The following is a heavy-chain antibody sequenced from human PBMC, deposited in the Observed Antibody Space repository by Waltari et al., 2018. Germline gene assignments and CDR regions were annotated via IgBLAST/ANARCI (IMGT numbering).Heavy chain of an antibody. V-gene: IGHV3-48*04. CDR1: GFTFSSYS. Sequence: EVQLVESGGGLVQPGWSLRLSCAASGFTFSSYSMNWVRQAPGKGLEWVSYISSSSSTIYYADSVKGRFTISRDNAKNSLYLQMNSLRAEDTAVYYCARGGQQLRLYYYYYMDVWGKGTTVTVSS. D-gene: IGHD6-13*01. CDR2: ISSSSSTI. J-gene: IGHJ6*03. CDR3: ARGGQQLRLYYYYYMDV.